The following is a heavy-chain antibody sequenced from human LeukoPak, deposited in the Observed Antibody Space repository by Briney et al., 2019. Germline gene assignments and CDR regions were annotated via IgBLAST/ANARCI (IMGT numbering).Heavy chain of an antibody. J-gene: IGHJ4*02. D-gene: IGHD4-23*01. V-gene: IGHV3-66*01. CDR1: GFTVSSNY. CDR2: VYTGGRT. Sequence: PGGSLRLSCAASGFTVSSNYMSWVRQALGKGLEYISVVYTGGRTYYADSVKGRFTISRDNSKNTPYLQLNSLRAEDTAVYYCARLTPRTIVTSGYFDYWGQGTLVTVSS. CDR3: ARLTPRTIVTSGYFDY.